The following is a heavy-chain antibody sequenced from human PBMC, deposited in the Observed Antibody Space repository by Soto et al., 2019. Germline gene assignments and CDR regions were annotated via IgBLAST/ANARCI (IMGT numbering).Heavy chain of an antibody. Sequence: EVQLVESGGGSVNPGGSVRLSCAASGFTFTDAWMNWVRQVPGEGLEWVGHVKSQIDGGTTDSAAALDDRVTISRDDSKNMVYLQLNRLRTDDTAVYYCATGLAAVDFWGQGTLVTVSS. J-gene: IGHJ4*02. CDR1: GFTFTDAW. V-gene: IGHV3-15*01. D-gene: IGHD3-3*02. CDR3: ATGLAAVDF. CDR2: VKSQIDGGTT.